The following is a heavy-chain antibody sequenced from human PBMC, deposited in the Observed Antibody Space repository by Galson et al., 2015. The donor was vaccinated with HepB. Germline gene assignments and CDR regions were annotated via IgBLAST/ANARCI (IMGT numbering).Heavy chain of an antibody. Sequence: SLRLSCAASGFTFSSYGMHWVRQAPGKGLEWVAVISYDGSNKYYADSVKGRFTISRDNSKNTLYLQMNSLRAEDTAVYYCAKVLSRRDYGMDVWGQGTTVTVSS. D-gene: IGHD5/OR15-5a*01. V-gene: IGHV3-30*18. CDR3: AKVLSRRDYGMDV. J-gene: IGHJ6*02. CDR1: GFTFSSYG. CDR2: ISYDGSNK.